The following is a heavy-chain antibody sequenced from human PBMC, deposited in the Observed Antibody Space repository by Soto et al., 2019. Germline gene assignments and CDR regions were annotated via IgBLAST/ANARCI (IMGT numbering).Heavy chain of an antibody. CDR2: ISGTSSYI. D-gene: IGHD4-17*01. Sequence: EVQLVESGGGLVKPGGSLRLSCAASGFTFSSYSMNWVRQAPGKGLEWVSSISGTSSYIYYADSVKGRFTITRDNARNSLYLQMNSLRAEDTAVYYCARESHGDYYFDYWGQGTLVTASS. CDR1: GFTFSSYS. CDR3: ARESHGDYYFDY. J-gene: IGHJ4*02. V-gene: IGHV3-21*01.